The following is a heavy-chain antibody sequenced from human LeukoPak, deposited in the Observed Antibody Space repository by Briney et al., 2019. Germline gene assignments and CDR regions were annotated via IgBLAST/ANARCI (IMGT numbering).Heavy chain of an antibody. J-gene: IGHJ4*02. V-gene: IGHV4-59*01. CDR3: ARRVGYDSSGYEFDY. CDR1: GGSISSYY. CDR2: IYYSGST. D-gene: IGHD3-22*01. Sequence: SETLSLTYTVSGGSISSYYWSWIRQPPGKGLEWIGYIYYSGSTNYNPSLKSRVTISVDTSKNQFPLKLSSVTAADTAVYYCARRVGYDSSGYEFDYWGQGTLVTVSS.